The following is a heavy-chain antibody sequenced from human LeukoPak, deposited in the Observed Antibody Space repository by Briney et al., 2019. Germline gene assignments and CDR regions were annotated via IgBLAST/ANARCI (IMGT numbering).Heavy chain of an antibody. D-gene: IGHD1-7*01. J-gene: IGHJ4*02. Sequence: QSGGSLRLSCAASGFTFSGYWMSWVRQAPGKGLEWVANIKQDGSEKYYVDSVKGRFTISRDNAKNSLYLQMNSLRAEDTAVYYCARERDNWNYGAGDCWGQGTLVTVSS. CDR1: GFTFSGYW. CDR3: ARERDNWNYGAGDC. CDR2: IKQDGSEK. V-gene: IGHV3-7*01.